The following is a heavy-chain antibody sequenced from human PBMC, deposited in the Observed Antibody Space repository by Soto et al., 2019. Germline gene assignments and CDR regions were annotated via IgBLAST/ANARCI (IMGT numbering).Heavy chain of an antibody. CDR3: ARRYGDYFDF. CDR1: GGSISSYY. D-gene: IGHD4-17*01. Sequence: SETLSHTCTVSGGSISSYYWSWIRQPPGKGLEWIGYIYYSGGTNYNPSLKSRVTISVATSKNQFSLKLSSVTAADTAVYYCARRYGDYFDFWGQGTLVTVSS. V-gene: IGHV4-59*08. CDR2: IYYSGGT. J-gene: IGHJ4*02.